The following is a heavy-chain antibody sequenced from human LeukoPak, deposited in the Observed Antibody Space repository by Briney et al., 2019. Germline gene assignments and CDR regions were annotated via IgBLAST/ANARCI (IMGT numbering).Heavy chain of an antibody. CDR2: ISSSGGSI. CDR3: ARDYRVGSSGYFYPAFDY. V-gene: IGHV3-48*03. CDR1: GFTFSTYE. Sequence: GGSLRLSCAASGFTFSTYEMNWVRQAPGKGLEWVSYISSSGGSIFYADSVKGRFTISRDNAKNSLYLQMTSLRAEDTAIYYCARDYRVGSSGYFYPAFDYWGQGTLVTVSS. D-gene: IGHD3-22*01. J-gene: IGHJ4*02.